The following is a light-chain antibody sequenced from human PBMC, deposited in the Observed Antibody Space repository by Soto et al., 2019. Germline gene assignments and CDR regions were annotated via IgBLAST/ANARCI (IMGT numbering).Light chain of an antibody. CDR2: MAT. CDR1: QNIKNW. V-gene: IGKV1-5*03. J-gene: IGKJ1*01. Sequence: DIQMTQSPSTLYASVGDRVTITCRASQNIKNWLAWYQQKPGKVPKLLIYMATTLESGGPSRLSDSGSGTEFSLSISSLQRDELATYYCHQDESYSRGTFGQGTKGESK. CDR3: HQDESYSRGT.